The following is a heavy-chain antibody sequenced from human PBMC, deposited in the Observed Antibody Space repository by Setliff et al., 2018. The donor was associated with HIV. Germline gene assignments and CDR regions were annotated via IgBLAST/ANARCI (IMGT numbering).Heavy chain of an antibody. V-gene: IGHV3-74*01. CDR3: AKDDYFQS. CDR2: IKSDGSST. Sequence: PGGSLRLSCAASGFTFSSYWMHWVRQAPGKGLVWVSRIKSDGSSTSYADFVRGRFTISRDNAKNTLYLQMNSLRAEDTAVYYCAKDDYFQSWGQGTQVTVS. CDR1: GFTFSSYW. J-gene: IGHJ1*01.